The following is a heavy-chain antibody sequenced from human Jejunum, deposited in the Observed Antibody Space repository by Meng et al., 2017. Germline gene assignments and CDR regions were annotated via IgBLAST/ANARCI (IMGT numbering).Heavy chain of an antibody. Sequence: QLQLQESGPGLVMPSAPLSLPRAVSGGSISTAGYYWGWIRQSPGKGLEWIGSIFYSGTTYYNPPLKSRVTISIDTSKNQFSLKMNSVTAADTAVYYCARDTAGFGPWGQGTLVTVSS. D-gene: IGHD6-13*01. CDR1: GGSISTAGYY. V-gene: IGHV4-39*07. CDR2: IFYSGTT. CDR3: ARDTAGFGP. J-gene: IGHJ5*02.